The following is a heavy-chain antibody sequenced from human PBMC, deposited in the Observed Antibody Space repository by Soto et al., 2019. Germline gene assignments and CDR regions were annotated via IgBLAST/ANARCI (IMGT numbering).Heavy chain of an antibody. V-gene: IGHV4-4*07. CDR1: GGSISSYY. D-gene: IGHD6-19*01. J-gene: IGHJ6*02. Sequence: TLSLTCTVSGGSISSYYWSWIRQPAGKGLEWIGRIYTSGSTNYNPSLKSRVTMSVDTSKNQFSLKLSSVTAADTAVYYCARGGYSSGWYGGGYYYYYGMDVWGQGTTVTVSS. CDR3: ARGGYSSGWYGGGYYYYYGMDV. CDR2: IYTSGST.